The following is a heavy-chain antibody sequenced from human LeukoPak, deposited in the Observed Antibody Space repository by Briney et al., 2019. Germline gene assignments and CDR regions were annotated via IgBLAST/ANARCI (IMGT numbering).Heavy chain of an antibody. Sequence: GGSLRLSCAASGFTFSDYYMSWIRQAPGKGLEWVSYISSSGSTIYYADSVKGRFTISRDNAKNSLYLQMNSLRAEDTAAYYCAREDYEYYFDYWGQGTLVTVSS. V-gene: IGHV3-11*01. D-gene: IGHD4-17*01. CDR1: GFTFSDYY. CDR3: AREDYEYYFDY. J-gene: IGHJ4*02. CDR2: ISSSGSTI.